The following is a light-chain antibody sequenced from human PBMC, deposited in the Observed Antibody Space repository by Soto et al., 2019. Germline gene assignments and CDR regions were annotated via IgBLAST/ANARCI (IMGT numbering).Light chain of an antibody. CDR2: GAS. CDR3: QQYGSSPPGT. J-gene: IGKJ1*01. Sequence: EIVMTQSPATLSVSPGERATLSCRASQSFSSSYLAWYQQKPGQAPRLLIYGASSRATGIPDRFSGSGSGTDFTLTISRLEPEDSAVYYCQQYGSSPPGTFGQGTKVDI. CDR1: QSFSSSY. V-gene: IGKV3-20*01.